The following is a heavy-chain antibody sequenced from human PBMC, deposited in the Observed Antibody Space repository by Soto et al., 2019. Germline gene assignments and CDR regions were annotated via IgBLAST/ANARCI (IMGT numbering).Heavy chain of an antibody. V-gene: IGHV3-23*01. CDR2: IRGDGGGT. Sequence: SLRLSCAASGFTFSNYGMSWVRQATGKGLEWVSAIRGDGGGTYYADSVKGRFTVSRDNSKNTLYLQMNSLRAEDTAIYYCSKLMSSSSAYWGQGTLVTVSS. CDR3: SKLMSSSSAY. D-gene: IGHD1-26*01. J-gene: IGHJ4*02. CDR1: GFTFSNYG.